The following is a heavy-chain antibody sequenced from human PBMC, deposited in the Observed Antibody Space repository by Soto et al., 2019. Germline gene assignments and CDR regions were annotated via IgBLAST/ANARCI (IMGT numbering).Heavy chain of an antibody. J-gene: IGHJ4*02. Sequence: ASVKVSCKASGYTFTSYAMHWVRQAPGQRLEWMGWINAGNGNTKYSQKFQGRVTITRDTSASTAYMELSSLRSEDTAVYYCARCSRGHGEYAIWGQGSLVTVSS. V-gene: IGHV1-3*01. CDR2: INAGNGNT. D-gene: IGHD4-17*01. CDR3: ARCSRGHGEYAI. CDR1: GYTFTSYA.